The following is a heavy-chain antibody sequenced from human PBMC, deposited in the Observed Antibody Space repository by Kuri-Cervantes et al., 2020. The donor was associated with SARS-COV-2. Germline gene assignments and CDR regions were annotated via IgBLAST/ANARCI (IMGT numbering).Heavy chain of an antibody. D-gene: IGHD5-12*01. CDR1: GFTFSSYW. CDR3: AREPQGYSGYDYFDY. V-gene: IGHV3-21*01. J-gene: IGHJ4*02. CDR2: ISSSSSYI. Sequence: GGSLRLSCAASGFTFSSYWMSWVRQAPGKGLEWVSSISSSSSYIYYADSVKGRFTISRDNAKNSLYLQMNSLRAEDTAVYYCAREPQGYSGYDYFDYWGQGTLVTVSS.